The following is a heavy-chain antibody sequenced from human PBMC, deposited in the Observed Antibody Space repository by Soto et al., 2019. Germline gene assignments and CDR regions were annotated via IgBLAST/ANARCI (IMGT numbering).Heavy chain of an antibody. Sequence: CGGSAGSMSSSNWRVWFRQPQGKGLGWIGEIYHSGSTNYNPSLKSRVTISVDKSKNQFSLKLSSVTAADTAVYYCARVGNWNDGLGSWGQGALVTVS. CDR2: IYHSGST. D-gene: IGHD1-1*01. V-gene: IGHV4-4*02. CDR1: AGSMSSSNW. CDR3: ARVGNWNDGLGS. J-gene: IGHJ5*02.